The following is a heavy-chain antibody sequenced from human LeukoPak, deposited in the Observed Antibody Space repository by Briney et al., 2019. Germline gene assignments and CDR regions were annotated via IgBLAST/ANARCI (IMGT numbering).Heavy chain of an antibody. J-gene: IGHJ6*03. CDR2: ISSSSSYI. Sequence: PGGSLRLSCAASGFTFSSYSMNWVRQAPGKGLEWVSSISSSSSYIYYADSVKGRFTISRDNAKNSLYLQMNSLRTEDMAVYYCARDRGEYSSGWYDYYYMDVWGKGTTVTVSS. V-gene: IGHV3-21*01. CDR3: ARDRGEYSSGWYDYYYMDV. CDR1: GFTFSSYS. D-gene: IGHD6-19*01.